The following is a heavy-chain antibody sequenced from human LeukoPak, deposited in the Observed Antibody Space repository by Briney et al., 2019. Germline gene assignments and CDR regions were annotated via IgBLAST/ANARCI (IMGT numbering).Heavy chain of an antibody. Sequence: GGSLRLSCAASGFTFSSHAMHWVRQAPGKGLEWVAVISYDGSNKYYADSVKGRFTISRDNSKNTLYLQMNSLRAEDTAVYYCAREGGSYQEFDYWGQGTLVTVSS. CDR1: GFTFSSHA. D-gene: IGHD1-26*01. J-gene: IGHJ4*02. CDR3: AREGGSYQEFDY. V-gene: IGHV3-30-3*01. CDR2: ISYDGSNK.